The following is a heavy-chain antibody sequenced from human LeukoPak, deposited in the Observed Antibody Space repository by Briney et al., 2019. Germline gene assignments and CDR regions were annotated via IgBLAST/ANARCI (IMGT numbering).Heavy chain of an antibody. D-gene: IGHD6-13*01. V-gene: IGHV3-48*03. Sequence: GSLRLSCAASGFTFSSYEMHWVRQAPGKGLEWVSYISSSGSTIYYADSVKGRFTISRDNAKNSLYLQMNSLRAEDTAVYYCARTNPHYSSSWAHRPPRAYYYYMDVWGKGTTVTVSS. CDR2: ISSSGSTI. CDR3: ARTNPHYSSSWAHRPPRAYYYYMDV. CDR1: GFTFSSYE. J-gene: IGHJ6*03.